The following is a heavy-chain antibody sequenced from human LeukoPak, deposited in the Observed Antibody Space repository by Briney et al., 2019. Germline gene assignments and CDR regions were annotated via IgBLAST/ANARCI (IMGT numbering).Heavy chain of an antibody. J-gene: IGHJ4*02. CDR3: ARGFSGYYYPFDY. Sequence: GGSLRLSCAASEFSVGSNYMTWVRQAPGKGLEWVSLIYSGGSTYYADSVKGRFTISRDNSKNTLFLQMSSLRAEDTAVYYCARGFSGYYYPFDYWGQGTLVTVSS. D-gene: IGHD3-22*01. CDR2: IYSGGST. CDR1: EFSVGSNY. V-gene: IGHV3-66*02.